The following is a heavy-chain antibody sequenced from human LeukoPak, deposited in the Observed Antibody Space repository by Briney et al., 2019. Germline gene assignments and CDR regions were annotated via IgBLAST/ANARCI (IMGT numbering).Heavy chain of an antibody. CDR1: GGTFSSYA. D-gene: IGHD5-12*01. CDR2: IIPIFGTA. CDR3: AARKRGYSGYMYFDY. J-gene: IGHJ4*02. V-gene: IGHV1-69*05. Sequence: SVKVSCKASGGTFSSYAISWVRQAPGQGLEWMGGIIPIFGTANYAQKFQGRVTITTDESTSTAYMELSSLRSEDTPVYYCAARKRGYSGYMYFDYWGQGTLVTVSS.